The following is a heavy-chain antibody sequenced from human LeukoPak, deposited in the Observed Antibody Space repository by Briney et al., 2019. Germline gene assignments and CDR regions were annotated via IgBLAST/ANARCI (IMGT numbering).Heavy chain of an antibody. D-gene: IGHD4-11*01. Sequence: SETLSLTCTVSGGSISSSSYYWGWIRQPPGKGLEWIGSIYYSGSTNYNPSLKSRVTISVDTSKNQFSLKLSSVTAADTAVYYCAREATVYGTYYYYYYMDVWGKGTTVTVSS. V-gene: IGHV4-39*07. CDR1: GGSISSSSYY. J-gene: IGHJ6*03. CDR3: AREATVYGTYYYYYYMDV. CDR2: IYYSGST.